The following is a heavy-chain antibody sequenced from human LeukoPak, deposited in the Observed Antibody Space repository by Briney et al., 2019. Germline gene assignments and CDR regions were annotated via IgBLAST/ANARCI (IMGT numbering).Heavy chain of an antibody. V-gene: IGHV1-2*02. Sequence: ASVKVSCKASGYTFTGYYMHWVRQAPGQGLEWMGWINSNSGGTNYAQKFQGRVTMTRDTSISTAYMELSRLRSDDTAVYYCARGFLRRVVPAARGYAFDIWGQGTMVTVSS. CDR3: ARGFLRRVVPAARGYAFDI. CDR1: GYTFTGYY. CDR2: INSNSGGT. J-gene: IGHJ3*02. D-gene: IGHD2-2*01.